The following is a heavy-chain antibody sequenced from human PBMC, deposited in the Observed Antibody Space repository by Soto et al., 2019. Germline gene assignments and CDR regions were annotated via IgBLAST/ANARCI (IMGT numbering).Heavy chain of an antibody. J-gene: IGHJ6*02. D-gene: IGHD2-15*01. CDR3: ASVGGCSGGSCYSNYYYYGMDV. CDR1: GFTFSSYA. Sequence: PGGSLRLSCAASGFTFSSYAMHWVRQAPGKGLEWVAVISYDGSNKYYADSVKGRFTISRDNPKNTLYLQMNSLRAEDTAVYYCASVGGCSGGSCYSNYYYYGMDVWGQGTTVTVSS. V-gene: IGHV3-30-3*01. CDR2: ISYDGSNK.